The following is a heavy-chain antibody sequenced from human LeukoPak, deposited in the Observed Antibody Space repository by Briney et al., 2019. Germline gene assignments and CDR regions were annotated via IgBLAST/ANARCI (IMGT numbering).Heavy chain of an antibody. CDR3: ARGQQLVHGELLYYYYGMDV. CDR1: GGTFSSYA. J-gene: IGHJ6*02. Sequence: SVKVSCKAYGGTFSSYAISWVRQAPGQGLEWMGGIIPIFGTANYAQKFQGRVTITADESTSTAYMELSSLRSEDTAVYYCARGQQLVHGELLYYYYGMDVWGQGTTVTVSS. CDR2: IIPIFGTA. V-gene: IGHV1-69*13. D-gene: IGHD6-13*01.